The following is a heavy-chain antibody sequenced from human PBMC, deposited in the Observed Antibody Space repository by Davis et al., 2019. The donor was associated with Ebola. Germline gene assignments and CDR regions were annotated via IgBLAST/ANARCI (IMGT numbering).Heavy chain of an antibody. CDR1: GFTFSSYA. Sequence: GGSLRLSCAASGFTFSSYAMSWVRQAPGKGLEWVSAISGSGGSTYYADSVKGRFTISRDNSKNTLYLQMNSLKTEDTAVYYCTSNRYGLVAVGDWGQGTLVAVSS. J-gene: IGHJ4*02. D-gene: IGHD5-18*01. V-gene: IGHV3-23*01. CDR3: TSNRYGLVAVGD. CDR2: ISGSGGST.